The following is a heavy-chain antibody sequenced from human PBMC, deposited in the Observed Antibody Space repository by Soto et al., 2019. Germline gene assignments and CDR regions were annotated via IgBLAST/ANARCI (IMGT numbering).Heavy chain of an antibody. CDR2: INPSGSST. Sequence: GASVKVSCKASGYTFTSYYMHWVRQAPGQGLEWMGIINPSGSSTSYAQKLQGRVTMTRDTSTSTVYMELSSLRSEDTAVYYCAREVHSYDSSGYYFDYWGQGTLVTVSS. CDR3: AREVHSYDSSGYYFDY. D-gene: IGHD3-22*01. J-gene: IGHJ4*02. CDR1: GYTFTSYY. V-gene: IGHV1-46*01.